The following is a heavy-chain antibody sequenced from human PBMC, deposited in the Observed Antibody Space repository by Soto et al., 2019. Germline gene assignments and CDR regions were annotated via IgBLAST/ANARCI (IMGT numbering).Heavy chain of an antibody. CDR2: IIPIFGTA. J-gene: IGHJ6*02. CDR1: GGTFSSYA. V-gene: IGHV1-69*13. CDR3: ARGSSIVVVPAAIMYYYGMDV. D-gene: IGHD2-2*01. Sequence: SVKVSCKASGGTFSSYAISWLRQAPGQGLEWMGGIIPIFGTANYAQKFQGRVTITADESTSTAYMELSSLRSEDTAVYYCARGSSIVVVPAAIMYYYGMDVWGQGTTVTVSS.